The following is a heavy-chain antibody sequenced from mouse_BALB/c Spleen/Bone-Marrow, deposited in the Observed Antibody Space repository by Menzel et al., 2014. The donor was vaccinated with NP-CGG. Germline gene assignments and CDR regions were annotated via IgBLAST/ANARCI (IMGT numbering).Heavy chain of an antibody. V-gene: IGHV1-87*01. CDR1: GYTFTSYW. Sequence: QVQLQQSGAELARPGASVKLSCKASGYTFTSYWMQWVKQRPGQGLEWIGAIYPGDGDTRHTQKFKGKATLTADKPSNTAYMQLSSLASEDSAVYYCARGNGNYGFDYWGQGTTLTVSS. D-gene: IGHD2-1*01. CDR3: ARGNGNYGFDY. J-gene: IGHJ2*01. CDR2: IYPGDGDT.